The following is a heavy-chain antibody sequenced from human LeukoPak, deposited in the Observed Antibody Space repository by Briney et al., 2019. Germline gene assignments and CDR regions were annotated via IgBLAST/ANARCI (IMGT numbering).Heavy chain of an antibody. D-gene: IGHD3-22*01. V-gene: IGHV1-18*01. J-gene: IGHJ3*02. CDR3: ASTKKGNYYDSSGYYYDDAFDI. CDR1: GYTFTSYG. CDR2: ISAYNGNT. Sequence: ASVKVSCKASGYTFTSYGISWVRQAPGQGLEWMGWISAYNGNTNYAQKLQGRVTMTTDTSTSIAYMELRSLRSDDTAVYYCASTKKGNYYDSSGYYYDDAFDIWGQGTMVTVSS.